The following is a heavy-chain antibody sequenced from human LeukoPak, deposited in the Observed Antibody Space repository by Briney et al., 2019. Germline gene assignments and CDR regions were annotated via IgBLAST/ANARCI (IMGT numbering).Heavy chain of an antibody. Sequence: GGSLRLSCAASGFTFSSYWMHWVRQAPGKGLVWVSLISPDGSNIRYADSVKGRFTISRDNAKNTLYPQVNSLRGEDTAVYYCVRGNYFDYWGQGTLVTVSS. CDR2: ISPDGSNI. CDR3: VRGNYFDY. V-gene: IGHV3-74*01. D-gene: IGHD3-16*01. CDR1: GFTFSSYW. J-gene: IGHJ4*02.